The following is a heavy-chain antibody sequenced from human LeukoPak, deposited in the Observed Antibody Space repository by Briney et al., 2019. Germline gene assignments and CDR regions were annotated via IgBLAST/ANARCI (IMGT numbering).Heavy chain of an antibody. CDR1: GFTVSSNY. J-gene: IGHJ4*02. Sequence: GGSLRLSCAASGFTVSSNYMSWVRQAPGKGLEWVSVIYRDGSTYYADSVRGRFTISRDNSKNTLYLQMNSLRAEDTAVYYCARDTYGKNYFDYWGRGTLVTVSS. CDR3: ARDTYGKNYFDY. V-gene: IGHV3-53*01. CDR2: IYRDGST. D-gene: IGHD3-10*01.